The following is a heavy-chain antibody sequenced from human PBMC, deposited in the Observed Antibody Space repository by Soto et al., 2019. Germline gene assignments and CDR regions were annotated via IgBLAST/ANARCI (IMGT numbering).Heavy chain of an antibody. CDR3: AHRRGAAGSSGYFDY. CDR2: IYWNDDK. Sequence: SGPTLVNPTQTLTLTCTFSGFSLSTSGVGVGWIRQPPGKALEWLALIYWNDDKRYSPSLKSRLTITKDTSKNQVVLTVTNMDPVDTATYYCAHRRGAAGSSGYFDYWGQGTLVTVSS. CDR1: GFSLSTSGVG. J-gene: IGHJ4*02. D-gene: IGHD6-13*01. V-gene: IGHV2-5*01.